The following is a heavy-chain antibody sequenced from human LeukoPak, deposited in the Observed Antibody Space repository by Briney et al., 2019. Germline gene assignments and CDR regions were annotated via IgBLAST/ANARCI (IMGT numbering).Heavy chain of an antibody. CDR1: GGTFSSHG. CDR2: ITPIFGTA. CDR3: ARGFRYCSSTSCPVAFDI. V-gene: IGHV1-69*05. J-gene: IGHJ3*02. D-gene: IGHD2-2*01. Sequence: ASVKVSCKASGGTFSSHGISWVRQAPGQGLEWMGGITPIFGTANYPQKFQGRVTITTDETTSTAYMEVSSLRSEDTAVYYCARGFRYCSSTSCPVAFDIWGQGTMVTVSS.